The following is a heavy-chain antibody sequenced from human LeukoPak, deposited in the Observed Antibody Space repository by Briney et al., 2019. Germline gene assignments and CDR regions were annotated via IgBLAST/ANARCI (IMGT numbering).Heavy chain of an antibody. D-gene: IGHD3-10*01. CDR3: ARVTYNGYQHFDY. CDR2: IHHRGAT. Sequence: SETLSLTCIVSGGSISTNTYYWGWIRLPPGKGLEWIGEIHHRGATYYNPSLRSRVTISVDTSKNQFSLRLTSVTAADTAVYYCARVTYNGYQHFDYWGQGNLVTVS. CDR1: GGSISTNTYY. V-gene: IGHV4-39*07. J-gene: IGHJ4*02.